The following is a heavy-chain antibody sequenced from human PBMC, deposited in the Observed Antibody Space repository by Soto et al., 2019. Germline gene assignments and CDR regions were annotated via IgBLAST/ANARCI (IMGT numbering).Heavy chain of an antibody. V-gene: IGHV3-21*06. CDR1: GFTFSDYC. CDR3: ARDRQPSSYIGLDV. Sequence: GGSLRLSCVVSGFTFSDYCMNWVRQAPGRGLEWVASISSGGNFIYYADSVRGRFTISRDNAENSLYLQMNSLRVEDTATYYCARDRQPSSYIGLDVWGQGTTVTVSS. J-gene: IGHJ6*02. D-gene: IGHD4-4*01. CDR2: ISSGGNFI.